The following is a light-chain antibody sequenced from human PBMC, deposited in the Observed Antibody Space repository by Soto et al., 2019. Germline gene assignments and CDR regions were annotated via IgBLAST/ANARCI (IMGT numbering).Light chain of an antibody. J-gene: IGKJ2*01. CDR1: QSVSSSY. CDR3: QQYGSTPSMYT. V-gene: IGKV3-20*01. Sequence: EIVLTQSPGTLSLSPGERATLSCRASQSVSSSYLAWYQQKPGQAPRLLIYGASIRATGIPDRFSGSGSGTDFTITISRLEPEDFAVYYCQQYGSTPSMYTFGQGTKLEIK. CDR2: GAS.